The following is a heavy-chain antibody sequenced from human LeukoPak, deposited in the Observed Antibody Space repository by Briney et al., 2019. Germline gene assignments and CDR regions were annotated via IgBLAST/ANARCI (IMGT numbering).Heavy chain of an antibody. CDR3: ARGRGAARFVTIEFDY. CDR1: GGSFSGYH. CDR2: INHRGST. D-gene: IGHD6-6*01. Sequence: ETLSLTCAVYGGSFSGYHWSWIRQPPGKGLEWIGGINHRGSTNYNPSLKSRVTMSVDTSKNQFSLKLSSVTAADTAVYYCARGRGAARFVTIEFDYWGQGALVTVSS. J-gene: IGHJ4*02. V-gene: IGHV4-34*01.